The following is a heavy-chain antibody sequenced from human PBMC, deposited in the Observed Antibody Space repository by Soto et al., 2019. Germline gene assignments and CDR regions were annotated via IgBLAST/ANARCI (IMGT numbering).Heavy chain of an antibody. D-gene: IGHD2-2*01. V-gene: IGHV4-34*01. CDR2: INHSGST. CDR3: ARGYCSSTSCYAVTPYYYYMDV. Sequence: SETLSLTCAVYGGSFSGYYWSWIRQPPGKGLEWIGEINHSGSTNYNPSLKSRVTISVDTSKNQFSLKLSSVTAADTAVYYCARGYCSSTSCYAVTPYYYYMDVWGKGTTVTVSS. J-gene: IGHJ6*03. CDR1: GGSFSGYY.